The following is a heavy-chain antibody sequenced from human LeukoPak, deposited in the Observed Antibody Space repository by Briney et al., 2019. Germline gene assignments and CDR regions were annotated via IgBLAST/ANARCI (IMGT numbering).Heavy chain of an antibody. J-gene: IGHJ4*02. V-gene: IGHV3-48*01. CDR1: AFTFSDYS. CDR3: ARDRIKSGSYYFDY. Sequence: GGSLRLSCAASAFTFSDYSMNWVRQAPGKGLEWISYISGRSSTIYYADSVKGRLTVSRDNAKNSMYLQMNSLRAEDTAVYYCARDRIKSGSYYFDYWGQGTLVTVSS. D-gene: IGHD1-26*01. CDR2: ISGRSSTI.